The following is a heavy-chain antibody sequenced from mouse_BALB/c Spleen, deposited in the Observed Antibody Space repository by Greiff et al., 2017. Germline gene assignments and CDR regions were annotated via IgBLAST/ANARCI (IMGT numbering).Heavy chain of an antibody. J-gene: IGHJ4*01. V-gene: IGHV5-17*02. CDR2: ISSGSSTI. Sequence: DVQLQESGGGLVQPGGSRKLSCAASGFTFSSFGMHWVRQAPEKGLEWVAYISSGSSTIYYADTVKGRFTISRDNPKNTLFLQMTSLRSEDTAMYYCARPGGFYYAMDYWGQGTSVTVSS. CDR1: GFTFSSFG. CDR3: ARPGGFYYAMDY. D-gene: IGHD1-2*01.